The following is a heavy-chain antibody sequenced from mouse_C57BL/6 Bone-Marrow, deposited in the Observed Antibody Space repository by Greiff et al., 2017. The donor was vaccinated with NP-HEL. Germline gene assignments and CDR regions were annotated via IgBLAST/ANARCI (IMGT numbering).Heavy chain of an antibody. D-gene: IGHD1-1*01. Sequence: QVQLQQSGAELVRPGASVKLSCKASGYTFTDYYINWVKQRPGQGLEWIARIYPGSGNTYYNEKFKGKATLTAEKSSSTAYMQLSSLTSEDSAVYFCARYPFPITTVVDWYFDVWGTGTTVTVSS. CDR1: GYTFTDYY. CDR2: IYPGSGNT. CDR3: ARYPFPITTVVDWYFDV. J-gene: IGHJ1*03. V-gene: IGHV1-76*01.